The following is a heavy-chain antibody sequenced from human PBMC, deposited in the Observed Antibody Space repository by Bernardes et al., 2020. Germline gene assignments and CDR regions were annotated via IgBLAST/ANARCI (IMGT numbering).Heavy chain of an antibody. Sequence: ASVKVSCKASGYTFTSYYMHWVRQAPGQGLEWMGIINPSGGSTSYAQKFQGRVTMTRDTSTSTVYMELSSLRSEDTAVYYCARDGGGRGAEYDSSGGGGLGYWGQGTLVTVSS. CDR1: GYTFTSYY. D-gene: IGHD3-22*01. J-gene: IGHJ4*02. CDR3: ARDGGGRGAEYDSSGGGGLGY. CDR2: INPSGGST. V-gene: IGHV1-46*01.